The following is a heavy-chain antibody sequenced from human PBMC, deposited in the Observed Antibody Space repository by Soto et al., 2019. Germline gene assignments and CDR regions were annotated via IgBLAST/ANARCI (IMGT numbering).Heavy chain of an antibody. CDR3: ACRERVDAFDN. V-gene: IGHV1-69*01. CDR2: IIPILGSA. D-gene: IGHD1-26*01. CDR1: GGTLSNYA. J-gene: IGHJ3*02. Sequence: QVQLVQSGAEVKKPGPSVKVSCKASGGTLSNYAISWVRQAPGQGLEWMGGIIPILGSANYAQKFQDRVTITADESTSTTYMELSSLRSGDAAVYYGACRERVDAFDNWGQGTMVTVSS.